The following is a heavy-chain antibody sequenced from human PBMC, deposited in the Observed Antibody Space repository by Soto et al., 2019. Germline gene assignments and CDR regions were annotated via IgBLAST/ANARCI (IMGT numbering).Heavy chain of an antibody. CDR1: GGSISSGGYS. V-gene: IGHV4-30-2*01. CDR3: AAVGGLPRYY. J-gene: IGHJ4*02. D-gene: IGHD5-12*01. CDR2: IYHSGST. Sequence: QLQLQESGSGLVKPSQTLSLTCAVSGGSISSGGYSWSWIRQPPGKGLDWIGYIYHSGSTYYKPSLKSRFTISVDMSKNQFSLKLSSVTAADTAEYYWAAVGGLPRYYWGQGTLVTVSS.